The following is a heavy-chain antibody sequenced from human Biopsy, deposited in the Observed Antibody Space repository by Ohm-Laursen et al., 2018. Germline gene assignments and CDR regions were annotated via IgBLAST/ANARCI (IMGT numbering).Heavy chain of an antibody. Sequence: PSETLSPTCSVSGASVKTSGYFWAWIRQRPGKGLEWIGYISYNERTHYNPSPTSRLAISFDTSNNRISLQLRSVSVADTAVYYCVREPKTGTAEAWYFDLWGRGSPVTVPS. V-gene: IGHV4-31*03. CDR2: ISYNERT. J-gene: IGHJ2*01. D-gene: IGHD3-9*01. CDR1: GASVKTSGYF. CDR3: VREPKTGTAEAWYFDL.